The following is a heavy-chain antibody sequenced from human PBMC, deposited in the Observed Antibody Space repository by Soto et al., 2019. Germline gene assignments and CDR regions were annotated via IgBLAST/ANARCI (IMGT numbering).Heavy chain of an antibody. Sequence: ASVKVSCEVSGDSLTELSMHWVRQAPGKGLEWMGGIGPDDGETNYAQKFQGRVTMTTDTSTSTAYMELRSLRSDDTAVYYCARVSRHYDILTGSRGEFDPWGQGTLVTVSS. J-gene: IGHJ5*02. CDR3: ARVSRHYDILTGSRGEFDP. D-gene: IGHD3-9*01. V-gene: IGHV1-24*01. CDR2: IGPDDGET. CDR1: GDSLTELS.